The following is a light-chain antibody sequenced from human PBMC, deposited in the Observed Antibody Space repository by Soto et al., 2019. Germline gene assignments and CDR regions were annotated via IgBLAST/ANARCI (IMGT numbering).Light chain of an antibody. Sequence: DIQMTHSPSAISASVLYRVNITFRSSQGISNYLAWFQLKPGKVPKRLMYAASTLQSGVPSRFSGSGSGTEFTLTISSLQPEDFATYYCLRHDLYPWTFGQGTKVDI. CDR2: AAS. V-gene: IGKV1-17*03. CDR1: QGISNY. CDR3: LRHDLYPWT. J-gene: IGKJ1*01.